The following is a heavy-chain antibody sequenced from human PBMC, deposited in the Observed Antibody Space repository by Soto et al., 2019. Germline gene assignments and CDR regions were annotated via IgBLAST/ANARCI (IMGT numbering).Heavy chain of an antibody. V-gene: IGHV1-69*13. CDR3: AREPRGYSYGIFDY. Sequence: SVKVSCKASGGTFSSYAISWVRQAPGQGLEWMGGIIPIFGTANYAQKFQGRVTITADESTSTAYMELSSLRSEDTAVYYCAREPRGYSYGIFDYWGQGTLVTVSS. CDR1: GGTFSSYA. CDR2: IIPIFGTA. J-gene: IGHJ4*02. D-gene: IGHD5-18*01.